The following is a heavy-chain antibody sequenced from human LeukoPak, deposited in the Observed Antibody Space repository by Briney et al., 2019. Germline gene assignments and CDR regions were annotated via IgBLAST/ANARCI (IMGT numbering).Heavy chain of an antibody. CDR3: ARVRMVRGVIMGY. D-gene: IGHD3-10*01. CDR1: GFTFSSYS. CDR2: ISSSSSTI. J-gene: IGHJ4*02. V-gene: IGHV3-48*01. Sequence: GGSLRLSCAASGFTFSSYSMNWVRQAPGKGLEWVSYISSSSSTIYYADSVKGRFTISRDNAKNSLYLQMNSLRAEDTAVYYCARVRMVRGVIMGYWGQGTLVTVSS.